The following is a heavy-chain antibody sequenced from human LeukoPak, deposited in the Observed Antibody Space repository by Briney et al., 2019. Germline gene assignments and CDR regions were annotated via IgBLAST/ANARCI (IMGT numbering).Heavy chain of an antibody. V-gene: IGHV1-8*01. CDR2: MNPNSGNT. CDR3: ARGPRGYSYQDY. CDR1: GYTFTNYD. J-gene: IGHJ4*02. D-gene: IGHD5-18*01. Sequence: GASVKVSCKASGYTFTNYDITWVRQATGQGLEWMGWMNPNSGNTGYAQKFQGRVTMTRNTSISTAYMELSSLRSEDTAVYYCARGPRGYSYQDYWGQGTLVTVSS.